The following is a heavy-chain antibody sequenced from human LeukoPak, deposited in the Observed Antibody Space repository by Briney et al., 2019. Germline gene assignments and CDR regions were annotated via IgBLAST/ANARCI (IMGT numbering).Heavy chain of an antibody. CDR2: INHSGST. Sequence: SETLSLTCTVSDASIVSSHYYWGWIRQPPGKGLEWIGEINHSGSTNYNPSLKSRVTISVDTSKNQFSLKLSSVTAADTAVYYCARGLFRSDCSGGSCYSKTFDPWGQGTLVTVSS. V-gene: IGHV4-39*07. CDR1: DASIVSSHYY. J-gene: IGHJ5*02. D-gene: IGHD2-15*01. CDR3: ARGLFRSDCSGGSCYSKTFDP.